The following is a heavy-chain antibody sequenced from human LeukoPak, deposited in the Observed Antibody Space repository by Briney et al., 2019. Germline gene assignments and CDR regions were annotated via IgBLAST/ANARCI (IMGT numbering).Heavy chain of an antibody. J-gene: IGHJ4*02. CDR3: ARVLSSGYFFDY. CDR2: IIPIFGTA. V-gene: IGHV1-69*13. D-gene: IGHD3-22*01. CDR1: GGTFSSYA. Sequence: GASVKVSCKASGGTFSSYAISWVRQAPGQGLEWMGGIIPIFGTANYAQKFQGRVTITADESTSTAYMELNSLRAEDTAVYYCARVLSSGYFFDYWGQGTLVTVSS.